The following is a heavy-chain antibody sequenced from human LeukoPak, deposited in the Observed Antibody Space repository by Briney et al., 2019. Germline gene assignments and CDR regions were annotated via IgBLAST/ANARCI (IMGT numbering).Heavy chain of an antibody. Sequence: SETLSLTCTVSGGSTSSSSYYWGWIRQPPGKGLEWIGSIYYSGSTYYNPSLKSRVTISVDTSKNQFSLKLSSVTAADTAVYYCARLYSSSSDYFDYWGQGTLVTVSS. J-gene: IGHJ4*02. CDR3: ARLYSSSSDYFDY. CDR2: IYYSGST. V-gene: IGHV4-39*01. CDR1: GGSTSSSSYY. D-gene: IGHD6-6*01.